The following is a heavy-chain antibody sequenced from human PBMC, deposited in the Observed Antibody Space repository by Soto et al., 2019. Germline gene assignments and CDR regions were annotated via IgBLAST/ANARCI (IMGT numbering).Heavy chain of an antibody. D-gene: IGHD3-3*01. CDR1: GFTFSSYS. Sequence: GGSLRLSCAASGFTFSSYSMNWVRQAPGKGLEWVSSISSSSSYIYYADSVKGRFTISRDNAKNSLYLQMNSLRAEDTAVYYCARDRNEYYDFWSGCYPFDYWGQGTLVTVSS. CDR3: ARDRNEYYDFWSGCYPFDY. V-gene: IGHV3-21*01. CDR2: ISSSSSYI. J-gene: IGHJ4*02.